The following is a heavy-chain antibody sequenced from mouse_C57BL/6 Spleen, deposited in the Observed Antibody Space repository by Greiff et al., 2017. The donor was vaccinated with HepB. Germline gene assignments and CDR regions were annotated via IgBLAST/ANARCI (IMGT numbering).Heavy chain of an antibody. D-gene: IGHD2-5*01. J-gene: IGHJ2*01. Sequence: QVQLQQSGAELVKPGASVKISCKASGYAFSSYWMNWVKQRPGKGLEWIGQIYPGDGDTNYNGKFKGKATLTADKSSSTAYMQLSSLTSEDSAVYFCARVAYYSNLYYFDYWGQGTTLTVSS. CDR3: ARVAYYSNLYYFDY. V-gene: IGHV1-80*01. CDR1: GYAFSSYW. CDR2: IYPGDGDT.